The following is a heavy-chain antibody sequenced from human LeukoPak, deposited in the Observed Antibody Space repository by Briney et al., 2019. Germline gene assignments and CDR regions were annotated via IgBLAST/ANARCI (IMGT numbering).Heavy chain of an antibody. Sequence: SETLSLTCTVSGGSISSYYWSWIRQPPGKGLEWIGYIYYSGSTNNNPSLKSRVTISVDTSKNQFSLKLSSVTAADTAVYYCARLSSSITMIVVVTGAFDIWGQGTMVTVSS. V-gene: IGHV4-59*08. CDR2: IYYSGST. D-gene: IGHD3-22*01. J-gene: IGHJ3*02. CDR3: ARLSSSITMIVVVTGAFDI. CDR1: GGSISSYY.